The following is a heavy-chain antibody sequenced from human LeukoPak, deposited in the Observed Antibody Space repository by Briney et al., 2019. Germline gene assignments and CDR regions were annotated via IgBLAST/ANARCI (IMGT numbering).Heavy chain of an antibody. V-gene: IGHV4-59*01. CDR2: IYYSGST. Sequence: SETLSLTCTVSGGSISSYYWSWIRQPPGKGLEWIGYIYYSGSTNYNPSLKSRVTISVDTSKNQFSLKLSSVTAADTAVYYCASQAVRGDWFDPWGQGTLVTVSS. CDR1: GGSISSYY. D-gene: IGHD3-10*02. CDR3: ASQAVRGDWFDP. J-gene: IGHJ5*02.